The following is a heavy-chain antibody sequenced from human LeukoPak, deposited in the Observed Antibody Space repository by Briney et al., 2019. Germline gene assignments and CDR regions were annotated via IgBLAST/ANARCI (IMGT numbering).Heavy chain of an antibody. CDR2: INQDGSQK. D-gene: IGHD2-21*02. V-gene: IGHV3-7*01. J-gene: IGHJ3*01. CDR3: VAGDWGARDSFDL. CDR1: GFTFSIYW. Sequence: GSLRLSCAAAGFTFSIYWISWVRQAPGKGLEGVANINQDGSQKYYVDSVKGRFHISRDKAKNYFFSQMSSLRAEDKSVYYCVAGDWGARDSFDLWGRGTMVTVSS.